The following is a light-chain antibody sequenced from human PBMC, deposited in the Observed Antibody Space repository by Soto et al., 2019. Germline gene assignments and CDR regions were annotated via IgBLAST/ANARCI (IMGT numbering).Light chain of an antibody. Sequence: DIQMTQSPSTLSASVGDRVTITCRASQSISSWLAWYQQKPGKAPKLLIYDASSFESGVPSRFSGSRSGTEFTLTISSLQPDDFAAYYCQQYKSLLTFGGVTKVEIK. J-gene: IGKJ4*01. CDR3: QQYKSLLT. CDR1: QSISSW. CDR2: DAS. V-gene: IGKV1-5*01.